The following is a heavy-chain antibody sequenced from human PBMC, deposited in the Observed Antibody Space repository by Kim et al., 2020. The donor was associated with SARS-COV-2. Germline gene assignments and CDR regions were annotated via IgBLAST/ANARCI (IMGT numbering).Heavy chain of an antibody. D-gene: IGHD2-15*01. Sequence: KYAEDSVKGRFNISRDNAKNTLYLQMNSLRAEDTAVYYCAKDLPHDGGEGVWGQGTTVTVSS. CDR2: K. J-gene: IGHJ6*02. V-gene: IGHV3-33*06. CDR3: AKDLPHDGGEGV.